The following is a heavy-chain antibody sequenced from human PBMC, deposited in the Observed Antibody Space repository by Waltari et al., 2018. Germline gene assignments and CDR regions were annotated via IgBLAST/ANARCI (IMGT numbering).Heavy chain of an antibody. D-gene: IGHD3-10*01. Sequence: QVQLQQWGAGLLKPSETLSLTCAVYGGSFSGYYWSWIRQPPGKGLEWIGEINHSGSTNYNPSLKSRVTISVDTSKNQFSLKLSSVTAADTAVYYCARDKGVTYYYYYGMDVWGQGTTVTVSS. J-gene: IGHJ6*02. CDR2: INHSGST. CDR3: ARDKGVTYYYYYGMDV. V-gene: IGHV4-34*01. CDR1: GGSFSGYY.